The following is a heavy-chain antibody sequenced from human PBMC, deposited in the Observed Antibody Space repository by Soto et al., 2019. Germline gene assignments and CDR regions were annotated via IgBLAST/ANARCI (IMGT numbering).Heavy chain of an antibody. CDR2: IYWNDDK. Sequence: SGPTLVKPTQTLTLTCTFSGFSLSTSGVGVGWIRQPPGKALEWLALIYWNDDKRYSPSLKSRLTITKDTSKNQVVLTMTNMDPVDTATYYCAHRRRTFTIFGVDPNWFDPWGQGTLVTVSS. J-gene: IGHJ5*02. CDR3: AHRRRTFTIFGVDPNWFDP. D-gene: IGHD3-3*01. CDR1: GFSLSTSGVG. V-gene: IGHV2-5*01.